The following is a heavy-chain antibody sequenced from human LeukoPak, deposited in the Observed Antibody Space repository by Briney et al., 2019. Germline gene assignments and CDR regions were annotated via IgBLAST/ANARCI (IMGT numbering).Heavy chain of an antibody. J-gene: IGHJ4*02. CDR2: IYSGGST. CDR3: AGYGSGSYWEYYFDY. D-gene: IGHD3-10*01. V-gene: IGHV3-53*01. Sequence: GGSLRLSCAASGFTVSRNSMSWVRQAPGKGLEWVSVIYSGGSTYYADSVKGRFTISRDNSKNTLYLQMNSLRAEDTAVCYCAGYGSGSYWEYYFDYWGQGTLVTVSS. CDR1: GFTVSRNS.